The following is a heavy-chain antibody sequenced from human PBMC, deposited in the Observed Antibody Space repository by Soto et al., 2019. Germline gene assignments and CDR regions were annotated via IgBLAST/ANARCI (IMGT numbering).Heavy chain of an antibody. CDR2: ISYDGNDE. CDR3: AKQESECNYHFGY. J-gene: IGHJ4*02. Sequence: QVQLVESGGGVVQPGRSLRLSCAASGFSFSSYGMHWVRQAPGKGLEWVAMISYDGNDEYYADSEKGRFTISRDNSKNAVYLQMNSLRDEDTAVYYGAKQESECNYHFGYWGQGTLVTVSS. V-gene: IGHV3-30*18. D-gene: IGHD4-4*01. CDR1: GFSFSSYG.